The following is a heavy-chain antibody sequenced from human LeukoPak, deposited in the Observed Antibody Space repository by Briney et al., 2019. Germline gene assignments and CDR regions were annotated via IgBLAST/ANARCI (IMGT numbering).Heavy chain of an antibody. D-gene: IGHD2-21*02. CDR3: VREDTPATANY. J-gene: IGHJ4*02. CDR1: GFNFANHA. V-gene: IGHV3-23*01. Sequence: AGGSLRLSCAASGFNFANHAMSWVRQTAGKGLEWVSAISGGGDITYYADSVKGRFTISRDKSKDTLFLQMHSLRPGDTAVYYCVREDTPATANYWGQGTLVTISS. CDR2: ISGGGDIT.